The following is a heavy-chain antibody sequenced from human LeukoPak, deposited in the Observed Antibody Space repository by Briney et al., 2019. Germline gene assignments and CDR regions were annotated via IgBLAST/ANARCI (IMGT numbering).Heavy chain of an antibody. CDR2: IRYDGINK. J-gene: IGHJ6*03. Sequence: GGCLRLSCEASGFTFSSYVLHWVRQAPGKGLEWGAFIRYDGINKYYADSVKGRFTISRDSSKNILYLQMNSLRAEDTAVYYCAKDRCSNGVGCYYYYMDVWGKGTTVTISS. D-gene: IGHD2-8*01. CDR1: GFTFSSYV. V-gene: IGHV3-30*02. CDR3: AKDRCSNGVGCYYYYMDV.